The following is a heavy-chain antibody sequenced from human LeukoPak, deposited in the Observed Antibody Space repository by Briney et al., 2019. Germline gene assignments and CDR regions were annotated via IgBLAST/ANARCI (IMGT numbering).Heavy chain of an antibody. CDR3: AKGGADYYDSSGSK. Sequence: PGGSLRLSCTASGFALASYAMSWVRQAPGKGLEWVSAISGSGGSTYYADSVKGRFTISRDNSKNTLYLQMNSLRAEDTAVYYCAKGGADYYDSSGSKWGQGTLVTVSS. CDR2: ISGSGGST. V-gene: IGHV3-23*01. CDR1: GFALASYA. D-gene: IGHD3-22*01. J-gene: IGHJ4*02.